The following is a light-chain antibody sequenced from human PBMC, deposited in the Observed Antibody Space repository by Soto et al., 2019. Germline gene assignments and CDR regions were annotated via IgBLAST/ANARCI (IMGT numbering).Light chain of an antibody. CDR3: SSYTSSRTRV. V-gene: IGLV2-14*01. CDR1: SSDVGGYNY. J-gene: IGLJ1*01. CDR2: EVS. Sequence: QSALTQPASVSGSPGQSITISCTGTSSDVGGYNYVSWYQQHPGKAPKLMIYEVSNRPSGVSNRSSGSKSGNTASLTISGLQAEDEAYYYCSSYTSSRTRVFGTGTKLTVL.